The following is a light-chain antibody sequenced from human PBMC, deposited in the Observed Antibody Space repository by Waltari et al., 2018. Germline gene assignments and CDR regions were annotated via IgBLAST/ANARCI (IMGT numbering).Light chain of an antibody. CDR2: AAS. CDR3: QQSSITPKT. V-gene: IGKV1-39*01. CDR1: QSISNY. J-gene: IGKJ5*01. Sequence: DIQMTQSPSSLSASVGDRVTITCRASQSISNYLNWYQQKPGRAPKILIYAASSLQSGVPSRFSGSGSGTDFTLTISSLQPGDFATYYCQQSSITPKTFGQGTRLEIK.